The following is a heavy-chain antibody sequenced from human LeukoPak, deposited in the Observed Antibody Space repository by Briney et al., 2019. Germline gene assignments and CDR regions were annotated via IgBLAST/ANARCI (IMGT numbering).Heavy chain of an antibody. CDR1: RFTFSSYG. D-gene: IGHD3-10*01. Sequence: PGRSLRLSCAAYRFTFSSYGRHWVRQAPGKGLEWVAVISYDGSNKYYADSVKGRFTISRDNSKNTLYLQMNSLRAEDTAVYYCAAQVMWVRGVMAYYYGMAVWGQRTTVTVSS. CDR2: ISYDGSNK. CDR3: AAQVMWVRGVMAYYYGMAV. V-gene: IGHV3-30*03. J-gene: IGHJ6*02.